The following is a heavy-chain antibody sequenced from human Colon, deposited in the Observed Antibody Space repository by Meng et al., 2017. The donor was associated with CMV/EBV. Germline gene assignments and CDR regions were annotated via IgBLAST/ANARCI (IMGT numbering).Heavy chain of an antibody. CDR3: ARNEKSSRRLPYDY. CDR2: ITQDGSEK. J-gene: IGHJ4*02. Sequence: GGSLRLSCAASGFTFSSYWMSWVRQAPGKGLGWVANITQDGSEKYYVDSVKGRFTISRDNAKNSLYLQMNSLRDEDTAVYYCARNEKSSRRLPYDYWGQGTLVTVSS. D-gene: IGHD2-2*01. CDR1: GFTFSSYW. V-gene: IGHV3-7*01.